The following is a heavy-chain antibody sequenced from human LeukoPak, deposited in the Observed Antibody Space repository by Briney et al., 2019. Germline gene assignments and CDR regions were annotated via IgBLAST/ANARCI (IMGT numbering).Heavy chain of an antibody. Sequence: GGSLRLSCAASGFTFSSYWMHWVRQAPGKGLVWVSRINSDGSSTSYADSVKGRFTISRDNAKNMLYLQMNSLRAEDTAVYYCARPYYGSGIHMGWFDPWGQGTLVTVSS. CDR2: INSDGSST. J-gene: IGHJ5*02. CDR3: ARPYYGSGIHMGWFDP. V-gene: IGHV3-74*01. CDR1: GFTFSSYW. D-gene: IGHD3-10*01.